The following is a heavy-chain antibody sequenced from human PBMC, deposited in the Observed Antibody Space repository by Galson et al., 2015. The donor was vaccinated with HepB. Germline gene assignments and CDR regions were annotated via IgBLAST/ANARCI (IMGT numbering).Heavy chain of an antibody. J-gene: IGHJ6*02. V-gene: IGHV3-33*01. Sequence: SLRLSRAASGFTFSSFLMHWVRQAPGKGLEWVAVIWYDGSYKFYADSVKGRFTLSRDNSKNTLDLQLNNLRVDDTAVYYCARQLLVGGGLDVWGQGTTVTVSS. CDR1: GFTFSSFL. CDR3: ARQLLVGGGLDV. D-gene: IGHD3-10*01. CDR2: IWYDGSYK.